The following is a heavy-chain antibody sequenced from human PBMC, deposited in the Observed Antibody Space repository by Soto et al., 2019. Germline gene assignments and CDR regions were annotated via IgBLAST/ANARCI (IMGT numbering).Heavy chain of an antibody. CDR2: ISAYNGNT. CDR3: ARDLARYCSGGSCYPRRHGMDV. J-gene: IGHJ6*02. V-gene: IGHV1-18*01. D-gene: IGHD2-15*01. Sequence: ASVKVSCKASGYTFTSHGISWVRQAPGQGLEWMGWISAYNGNTNYAQKLQGRVTMTTDTSTSTAYMELRSLRSDDTAVYYCARDLARYCSGGSCYPRRHGMDVWGQGTTVTVSS. CDR1: GYTFTSHG.